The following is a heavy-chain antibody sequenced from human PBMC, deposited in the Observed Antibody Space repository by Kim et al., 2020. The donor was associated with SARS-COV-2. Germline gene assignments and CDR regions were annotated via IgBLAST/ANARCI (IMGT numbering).Heavy chain of an antibody. D-gene: IGHD3-22*01. CDR1: GFTFSPYE. CDR2: INSRGRIT. J-gene: IGHJ3*02. V-gene: IGHV3-48*03. Sequence: GGSLRLSCAASGFTFSPYEMTWVRQAPGKGLEWVSYINSRGRITYYADSVKGRFTISRDNAKNSLDLQMNSLRAEDTAVYYCVRVRNSYESSDYYFVDETDAFDMWGQGTMVTVS. CDR3: VRVRNSYESSDYYFVDETDAFDM.